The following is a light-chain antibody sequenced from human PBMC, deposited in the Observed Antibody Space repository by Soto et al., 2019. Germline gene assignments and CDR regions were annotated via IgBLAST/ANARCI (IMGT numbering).Light chain of an antibody. CDR3: SSYAGSNTFL. Sequence: QTALTQPPSASGSPGQSVTISCTGTSSDVGDYNYVSWYQQHPNKAPKLIIYEVNKRPSGVPDRFSGSKSGNTASLTVSGLQAEDEADYYCSSYAGSNTFLFGGGTKVTVL. J-gene: IGLJ3*02. V-gene: IGLV2-8*01. CDR2: EVN. CDR1: SSDVGDYNY.